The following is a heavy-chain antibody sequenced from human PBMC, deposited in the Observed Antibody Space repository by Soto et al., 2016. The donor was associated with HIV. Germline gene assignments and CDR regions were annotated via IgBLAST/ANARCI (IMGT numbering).Heavy chain of an antibody. Sequence: EVQLLESGGGLVQPGGSLRLSCAASGFTFSSYAMSWVRQAPGKGLEWVSVISGSGGSTYYADSVKGRFTISRDNSKNTLYLQMNSLRAEDTAVYYCAKGLSSGEDVFLGVSQSYLYYMDVWGKGTTVTVSS. CDR1: GFTFSSYA. V-gene: IGHV3-23*01. CDR3: AKGLSSGEDVFLGVSQSYLYYMDV. CDR2: ISGSGGST. D-gene: IGHD3-3*01. J-gene: IGHJ6*03.